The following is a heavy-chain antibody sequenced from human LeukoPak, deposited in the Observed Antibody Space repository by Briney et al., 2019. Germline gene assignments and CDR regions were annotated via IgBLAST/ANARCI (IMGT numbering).Heavy chain of an antibody. V-gene: IGHV4-30-2*01. CDR2: IYHSGST. Sequence: SQTLSLTCTVSGGSISSGGYYWSWIRQPPGKGLEWIGYIYHSGSTYYNPSLKSRVTISVDTSKNQFSLKLSSVTAADTAVYYCAREGATLEMATINWYFDLWGRGTLVTVSS. D-gene: IGHD5-24*01. CDR1: GGSISSGGYY. J-gene: IGHJ2*01. CDR3: AREGATLEMATINWYFDL.